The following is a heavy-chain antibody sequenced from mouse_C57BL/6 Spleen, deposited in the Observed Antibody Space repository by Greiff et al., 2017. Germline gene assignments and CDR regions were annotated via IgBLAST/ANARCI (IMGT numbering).Heavy chain of an antibody. CDR1: GFSLTSYG. D-gene: IGHD3-2*02. J-gene: IGHJ4*01. Sequence: VKLQESGPGLVQPSQSLSITCTVSGFSLTSYGVHWVRQSPGKGLEWLGVIWSGGSTDYNAAFISRLSISKDNSKSQVFFKMNSLQADDTAIYYCARNFAQAPYYAMDYWGQGTSVTVSS. CDR3: ARNFAQAPYYAMDY. CDR2: IWSGGST. V-gene: IGHV2-2*01.